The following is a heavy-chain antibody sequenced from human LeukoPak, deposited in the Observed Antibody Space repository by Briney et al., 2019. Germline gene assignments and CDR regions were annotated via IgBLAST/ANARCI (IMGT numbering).Heavy chain of an antibody. CDR3: ASAGIVGASTYWYFDL. D-gene: IGHD1-26*01. Sequence: PGGSLRLSCVASGFPFSRDWMTWVRQAPGKGLEWVACIRQDGREIYYVDSVKGRFTISRDNARGSLYLQMTGLRVEDTALYYCASAGIVGASTYWYFDLWGRGTRVIVSS. J-gene: IGHJ2*01. CDR1: GFPFSRDW. CDR2: IRQDGREI. V-gene: IGHV3-7*01.